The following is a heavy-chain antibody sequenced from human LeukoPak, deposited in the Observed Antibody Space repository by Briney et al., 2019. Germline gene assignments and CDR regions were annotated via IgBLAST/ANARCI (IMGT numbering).Heavy chain of an antibody. J-gene: IGHJ4*02. CDR3: AREQWLVGFDY. CDR1: GGSISSYY. V-gene: IGHV4-59*01. CDR2: IYYSGST. D-gene: IGHD6-19*01. Sequence: KTSETLSLTCTVSGGSISSYYWSWIRQPPGKGLEWIGYIYYSGSTNYNPSLKSRVTISVDTSKNQFSLKLGSVTAADTAVYYCAREQWLVGFDYWGQGTLVTVSS.